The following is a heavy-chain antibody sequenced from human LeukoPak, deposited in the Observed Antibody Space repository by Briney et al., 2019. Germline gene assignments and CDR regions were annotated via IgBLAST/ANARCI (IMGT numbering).Heavy chain of an antibody. CDR1: GGSISSYY. Sequence: SETLSLTCTVSGGSISSYYWSWIRQPPGKGLEWIGYIYYSGSTNYNPSLKSRVTISVDTSKNQFSLKLSSVTAADTAVYYCARHECGDCSEGWFDPWGQGTLVTVSS. CDR2: IYYSGST. V-gene: IGHV4-59*08. J-gene: IGHJ5*02. D-gene: IGHD2-21*02. CDR3: ARHECGDCSEGWFDP.